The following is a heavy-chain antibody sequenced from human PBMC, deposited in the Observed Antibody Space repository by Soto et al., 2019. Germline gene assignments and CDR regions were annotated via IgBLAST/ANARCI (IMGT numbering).Heavy chain of an antibody. CDR2: ISAYNGNT. V-gene: IGHV1-18*01. CDR1: GYTFTSYG. D-gene: IGHD6-13*01. CDR3: ARGGYSSSWYDWNDGNKGFDP. J-gene: IGHJ5*02. Sequence: ASVKVSCKASGYTFTSYGISWVRQAPGQGLEWMGWISAYNGNTDYAQKLQGRVTMTTDTSTSTAYMELRSLRSDDTAVYYCARGGYSSSWYDWNDGNKGFDPWGQGTLVTVSS.